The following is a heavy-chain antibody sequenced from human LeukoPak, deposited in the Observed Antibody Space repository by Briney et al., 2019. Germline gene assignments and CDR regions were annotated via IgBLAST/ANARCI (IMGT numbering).Heavy chain of an antibody. D-gene: IGHD3-10*01. CDR2: INHSGST. J-gene: IGHJ5*02. V-gene: IGHV4-34*01. Sequence: PSETLSLTCAVYGGSFSGYYWSWIRQPPGKGLEWIGGINHSGSTNYNPSLKSRVTISVDTSKNQFSLKLSSVTAADTAVYYCARSYGSGSYYKSNWFDPWGQGTLVTVSS. CDR3: ARSYGSGSYYKSNWFDP. CDR1: GGSFSGYY.